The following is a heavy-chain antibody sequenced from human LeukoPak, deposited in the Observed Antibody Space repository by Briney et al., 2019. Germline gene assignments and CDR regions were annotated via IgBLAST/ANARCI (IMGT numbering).Heavy chain of an antibody. V-gene: IGHV1-69*13. Sequence: SVKVSCKASGGTFSSYAISWVRQAPGQGLEWMGGIIPIFGTANYAQKFQGRVTVTADESTSTAYMELSSLRSEDTAVYYCARGRLNHYYDSSGYFDYWGQGTLVTVSS. CDR1: GGTFSSYA. CDR2: IIPIFGTA. D-gene: IGHD3-22*01. J-gene: IGHJ4*02. CDR3: ARGRLNHYYDSSGYFDY.